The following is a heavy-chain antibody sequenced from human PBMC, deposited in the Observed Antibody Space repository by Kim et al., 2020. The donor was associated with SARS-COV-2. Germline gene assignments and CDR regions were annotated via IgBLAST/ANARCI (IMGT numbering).Heavy chain of an antibody. D-gene: IGHD6-19*01. J-gene: IGHJ4*02. CDR2: INAGNGNT. V-gene: IGHV1-3*01. Sequence: ASVKVSCKASGYTFTSYAMHWVRQAPGQRLEWMGWINAGNGNTKYSQKFQGRVTITRDTSASTAYMELSSLRSEDTAVYYCARVRFIAVALYFDYWGQGTLVTVSS. CDR1: GYTFTSYA. CDR3: ARVRFIAVALYFDY.